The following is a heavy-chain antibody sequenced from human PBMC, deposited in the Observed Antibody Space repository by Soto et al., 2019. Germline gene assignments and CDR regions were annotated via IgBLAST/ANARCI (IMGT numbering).Heavy chain of an antibody. Sequence: GGSLRLSCAASVYTFSSCAMSWVRQAPGKGQEWVSTISASGGSTYYADSVKGRFTISRDNSKNTLYLQMNSLRAEDTAVYYCAKSKTPYSSSYLDYWGQGTLVTVSS. V-gene: IGHV3-23*01. D-gene: IGHD1-26*01. J-gene: IGHJ4*02. CDR3: AKSKTPYSSSYLDY. CDR2: ISASGGST. CDR1: VYTFSSCA.